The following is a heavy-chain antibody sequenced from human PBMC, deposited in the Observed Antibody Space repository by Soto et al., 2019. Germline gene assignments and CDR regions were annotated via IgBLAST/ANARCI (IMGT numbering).Heavy chain of an antibody. CDR1: GGSFSGYY. CDR2: INHSGST. CDR3: AREVVVVPAAKLDSLDI. D-gene: IGHD2-2*01. J-gene: IGHJ3*02. V-gene: IGHV4-34*01. Sequence: PSETLSLTCAVYGGSFSGYYWSWIRQPPGKGLEWIGEINHSGSTNYNPSLKSRVTISVDTSKNQFSLKLSSVTAADTAVYYCAREVVVVPAAKLDSLDIWGQGTMVTVSS.